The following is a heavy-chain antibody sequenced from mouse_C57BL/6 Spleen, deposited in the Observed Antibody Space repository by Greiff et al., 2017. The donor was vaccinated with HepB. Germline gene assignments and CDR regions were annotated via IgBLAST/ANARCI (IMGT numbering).Heavy chain of an antibody. CDR2: IYPGDGDT. V-gene: IGHV1-82*01. J-gene: IGHJ2*01. CDR3: ARCPEDYFDY. CDR1: GYAFSSSW. Sequence: VQLQQSGPELVKPGASVKISCKASGYAFSSSWMNWVKQRPGKGLEWIGRIYPGDGDTNYNGKFKGKATLTADKSSSTAYMQLSSLTSEDSAVYFCARCPEDYFDYWGQGTTLTVSS.